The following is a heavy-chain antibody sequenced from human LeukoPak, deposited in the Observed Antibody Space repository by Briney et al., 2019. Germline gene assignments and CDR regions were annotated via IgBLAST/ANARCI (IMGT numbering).Heavy chain of an antibody. CDR2: ISYDGSNK. CDR1: GFTFSSYG. V-gene: IGHV3-30*18. D-gene: IGHD3-16*01. CDR3: AKDRGGYFDY. Sequence: GGSLRLSCAASGFTFSSYGMHWVRQGPGKGLEWVAVISYDGSNKYYADSVKGRFTISRDNSKNTLYLQMNSLRAEDTAVYYCAKDRGGYFDYWGQGTLVTVSS. J-gene: IGHJ4*02.